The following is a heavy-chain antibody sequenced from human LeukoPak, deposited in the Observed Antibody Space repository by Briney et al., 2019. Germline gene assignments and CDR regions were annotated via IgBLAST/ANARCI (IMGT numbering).Heavy chain of an antibody. CDR1: GYTFTGYY. D-gene: IGHD4-17*01. CDR2: MNPNSGNT. J-gene: IGHJ4*02. Sequence: ASVKVSCKASGYTFTGYYMHWVRQAPGQGLEWMGWMNPNSGNTGYAQKFQGRVTMTRNTSISTAYMELSSLRSEDTAVYYCARTGGYGDYKLGYWGQGTLVTVSS. CDR3: ARTGGYGDYKLGY. V-gene: IGHV1-8*02.